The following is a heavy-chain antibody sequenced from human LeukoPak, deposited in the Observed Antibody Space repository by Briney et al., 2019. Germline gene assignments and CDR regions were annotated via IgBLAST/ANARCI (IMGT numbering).Heavy chain of an antibody. CDR2: INHSGST. CDR1: GGSFSGYY. CDR3: ARGLKSPSRRITMVRGVIGGAFDI. D-gene: IGHD3-10*01. Sequence: PSETLSLTCAVYGGSFSGYYWSWIRQPPGKGLEWIGEINHSGSTNYSPSLKSRVTISVDTSKNQFSLKLSSVTAADTAVYYCARGLKSPSRRITMVRGVIGGAFDIWGQGTMVTVSS. J-gene: IGHJ3*02. V-gene: IGHV4-34*01.